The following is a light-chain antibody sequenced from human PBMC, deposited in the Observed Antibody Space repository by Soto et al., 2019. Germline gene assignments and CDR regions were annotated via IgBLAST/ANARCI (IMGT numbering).Light chain of an antibody. J-gene: IGKJ1*01. CDR1: QGISSY. Sequence: IQMTQSPSSLSASIGDRVTITCRASQGISSYLAWYQQKPGKAPKLLIYAASTLQSGVPSRFSGSGSGTDFTLTISCLQSEDFATYYCQQYYSYPRTFGQGTKVDIK. CDR3: QQYYSYPRT. CDR2: AAS. V-gene: IGKV1-8*01.